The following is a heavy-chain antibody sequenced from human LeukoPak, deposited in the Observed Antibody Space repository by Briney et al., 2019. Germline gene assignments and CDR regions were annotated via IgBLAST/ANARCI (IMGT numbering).Heavy chain of an antibody. CDR1: GFTFSSYS. CDR2: ISGSGGST. D-gene: IGHD6-19*01. Sequence: GGSLRLSCAASGFTFSSYSMNWVRQAPGKGLEWVSAISGSGGSTYYADSVKGRFTISRDNSKNTLYLQMNSLRAEDTAVYYCAKDGGQWRLKRYFDYWGQGTLVTVSS. V-gene: IGHV3-23*01. CDR3: AKDGGQWRLKRYFDY. J-gene: IGHJ4*02.